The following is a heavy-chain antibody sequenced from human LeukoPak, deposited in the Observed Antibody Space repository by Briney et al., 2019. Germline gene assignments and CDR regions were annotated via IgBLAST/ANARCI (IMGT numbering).Heavy chain of an antibody. J-gene: IGHJ3*02. Sequence: SETLSLTCIVSGDSISSYYWSWIRQPPGKGREWIGYIYYSGSTNYSPSLRSRVTISVDTSKNQFSLKLSSVTAADTAVYYCARSERIIMILGGAFDIWGQGTVVTVSS. CDR3: ARSERIIMILGGAFDI. CDR2: IYYSGST. V-gene: IGHV4-59*08. CDR1: GDSISSYY. D-gene: IGHD3-22*01.